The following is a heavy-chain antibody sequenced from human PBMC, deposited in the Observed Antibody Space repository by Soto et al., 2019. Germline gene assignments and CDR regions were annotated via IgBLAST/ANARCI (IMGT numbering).Heavy chain of an antibody. V-gene: IGHV1-2*04. D-gene: IGHD2-8*01. CDR2: INPKSGGT. CDR1: GYSFTDYH. J-gene: IGHJ6*02. CDR3: ARGDSTDCSNGVCSFFYNHDMDV. Sequence: ASVKVSCKASGYSFTDYHIHWVRQAPGQGLEWLGRINPKSGGTSTAQKFQGWVTMTTDTSISTASMELTRLTSDDTATYYCARGDSTDCSNGVCSFFYNHDMDVWGQGTTVTVSS.